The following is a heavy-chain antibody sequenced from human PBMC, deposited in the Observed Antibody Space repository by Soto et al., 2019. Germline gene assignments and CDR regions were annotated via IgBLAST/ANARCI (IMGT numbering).Heavy chain of an antibody. CDR2: INHSGST. D-gene: IGHD3-10*01. CDR1: GGSLSGYY. J-gene: IGHJ6*02. CDR3: AKRGLTFGGSGMDV. V-gene: IGHV4-34*01. Sequence: PSETLSLTCAVYGGSLSGYYWSWIRQPPGKGLEWIGEINHSGSTNYNPSLKSRVTISVDTSKNQFSLKLSSVTAADTAVYYCAKRGLTFGGSGMDVWGQGTTVTVSS.